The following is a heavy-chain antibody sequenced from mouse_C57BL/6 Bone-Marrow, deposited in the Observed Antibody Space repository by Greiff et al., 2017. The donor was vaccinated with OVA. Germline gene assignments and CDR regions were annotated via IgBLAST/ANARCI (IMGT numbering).Heavy chain of an antibody. V-gene: IGHV1-42*01. J-gene: IGHJ4*01. CDR2: INPSTGGT. CDR3: ASYSNYGVSCFYYAMDY. Sequence: VQLQQSGPELVKPGASVKISCKASGYSFTGYYMNWVKQSPEKSLEWIGEINPSTGGTTYNQKFKSKATLTVDKSSSTAYMPLKSLTSEDSAVYYCASYSNYGVSCFYYAMDYWGQGTSVTVSS. CDR1: GYSFTGYY. D-gene: IGHD2-5*01.